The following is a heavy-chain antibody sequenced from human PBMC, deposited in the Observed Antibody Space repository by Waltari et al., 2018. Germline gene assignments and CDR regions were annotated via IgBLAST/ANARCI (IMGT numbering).Heavy chain of an antibody. CDR1: GFTFSSYG. D-gene: IGHD6-19*01. CDR3: AREGRTIAVAGSPDPNFDY. V-gene: IGHV3-33*01. CDR2: IWYDGSNK. J-gene: IGHJ4*02. Sequence: QVQLVESGGGVVQPGRSLRLSCAASGFTFSSYGLHWVRQAPGQGLEWVAVIWYDGSNKYYADSVKGRFTISRDNSKNTLYLQMNSLRAEDTAVYYCAREGRTIAVAGSPDPNFDYWGQGTLVTVSS.